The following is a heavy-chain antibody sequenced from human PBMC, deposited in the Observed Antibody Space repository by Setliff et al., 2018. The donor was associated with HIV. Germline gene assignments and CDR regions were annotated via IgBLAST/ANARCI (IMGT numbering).Heavy chain of an antibody. CDR2: IYYSGST. D-gene: IGHD3-10*01. V-gene: IGHV4-30-4*08. CDR3: ARDSGRRNDAFDI. CDR1: GGSISSGDYY. J-gene: IGHJ3*02. Sequence: TLSLTCTVSGGSISSGDYYWSWVRQPPGKGLEWIGYIYYSGSTYYNPSLKSRVTISVDTSKNQFSLKLSSVTAADTAVYYCARDSGRRNDAFDIWGQGTMVTVSS.